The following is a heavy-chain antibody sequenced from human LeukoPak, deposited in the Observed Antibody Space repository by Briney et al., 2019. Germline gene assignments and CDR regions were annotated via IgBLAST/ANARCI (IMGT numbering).Heavy chain of an antibody. Sequence: SQTLSLTCSVSGGSISSGSYYWSWIRQPAGKGLEWIGRIYTSGSTNYNPSLKSRVTISVDTSKNQFSLKLSSVTAAATAVYYCARVANIVFFDYWGQGTLVTVSS. D-gene: IGHD2/OR15-2a*01. CDR3: ARVANIVFFDY. J-gene: IGHJ4*02. CDR2: IYTSGST. V-gene: IGHV4-61*02. CDR1: GGSISSGSYY.